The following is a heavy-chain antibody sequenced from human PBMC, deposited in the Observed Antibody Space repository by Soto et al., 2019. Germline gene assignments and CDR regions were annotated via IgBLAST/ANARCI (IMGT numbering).Heavy chain of an antibody. V-gene: IGHV3-23*01. Sequence: GGSLRLSCAASGFTFSSYAMSWVRQAPGKGLEWVSAISGSGGSTYYADSVKGRFTISRDNSKNTLYLQMNSLRVEDTAVYYCAKDRYSSSWYDDAFDIWGQGTMVTVSS. D-gene: IGHD6-13*01. CDR2: ISGSGGST. CDR3: AKDRYSSSWYDDAFDI. J-gene: IGHJ3*02. CDR1: GFTFSSYA.